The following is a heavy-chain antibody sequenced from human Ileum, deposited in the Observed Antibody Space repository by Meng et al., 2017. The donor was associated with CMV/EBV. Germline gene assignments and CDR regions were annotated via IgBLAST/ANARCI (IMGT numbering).Heavy chain of an antibody. CDR2: INSDGSST. Sequence: GGSLRLSCAASGFTFSSYWMHWVRQAPGKGLVWVSRINSDGSSTSYADSVKGRFTISRDNAKNTLYLQMNSLRAEDTAVYYCARVKYSSSALSYWGQGTLVTVSS. D-gene: IGHD6-13*01. CDR3: ARVKYSSSALSY. V-gene: IGHV3-74*01. CDR1: GFTFSSYW. J-gene: IGHJ4*02.